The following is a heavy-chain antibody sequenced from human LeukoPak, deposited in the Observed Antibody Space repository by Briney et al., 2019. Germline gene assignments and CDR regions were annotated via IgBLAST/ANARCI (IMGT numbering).Heavy chain of an antibody. V-gene: IGHV1-2*02. J-gene: IGHJ4*02. Sequence: ASVKVSCKASGYTFTGYYMHWVRQAPGQGLEWMGWINPNSGGTNYAQKFQGRVTMTRDTSISTAYMELSRLRSDDTAVYYCARGIPSGTGYLFDYWGQGTLVTVSS. CDR3: ARGIPSGTGYLFDY. D-gene: IGHD3-9*01. CDR1: GYTFTGYY. CDR2: INPNSGGT.